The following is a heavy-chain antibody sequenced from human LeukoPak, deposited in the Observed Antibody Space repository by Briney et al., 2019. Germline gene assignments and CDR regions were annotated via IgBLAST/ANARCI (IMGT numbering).Heavy chain of an antibody. CDR2: ISAYNGNT. CDR1: GYTFTSYG. CDR3: ARGYYYDSSGKTNRRQERKFDY. J-gene: IGHJ4*02. V-gene: IGHV1-18*01. D-gene: IGHD3-22*01. Sequence: ASVKVSCKASGYTFTSYGISWVRQAPGQGLEWMGWISAYNGNTNYAQKLQGRVTMTTDTSTSTAYMELRSLRSDDTAVYYCARGYYYDSSGKTNRRQERKFDYWGQGTLVTVSS.